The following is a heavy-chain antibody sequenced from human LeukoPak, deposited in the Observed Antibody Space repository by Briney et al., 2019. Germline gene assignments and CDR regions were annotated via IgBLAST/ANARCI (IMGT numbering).Heavy chain of an antibody. CDR3: ARGGGLDV. Sequence: GGSLRLSCAASGFTFSSYWMNWARQAPGKGLEWVASINHNGNVNYYVDSVKGRFTIFRDNAKNSLYLQMSNLRAEDTAVYFCARGGGLDVWGQGATVAVSS. CDR1: GFTFSSYW. J-gene: IGHJ6*02. CDR2: INHNGNVN. V-gene: IGHV3-7*03. D-gene: IGHD3-16*01.